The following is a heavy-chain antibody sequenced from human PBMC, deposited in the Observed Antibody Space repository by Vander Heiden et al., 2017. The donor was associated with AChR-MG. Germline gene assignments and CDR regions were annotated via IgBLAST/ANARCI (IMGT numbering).Heavy chain of an antibody. CDR2: VYTSGST. CDR3: ARVYCSSASCLFDF. Sequence: QVQLQESGPGLVKPSGTLSLTCTVSGGSLSGYYWSWIRQPAGKGLEWIGRVYTSGSTSYSPSLKSRVTMSVDTSKNQFSLKLSSVTAADTAVYYCARVYCSSASCLFDFWGQGTLVTVSS. V-gene: IGHV4-4*07. J-gene: IGHJ4*02. CDR1: GGSLSGYY. D-gene: IGHD2-2*01.